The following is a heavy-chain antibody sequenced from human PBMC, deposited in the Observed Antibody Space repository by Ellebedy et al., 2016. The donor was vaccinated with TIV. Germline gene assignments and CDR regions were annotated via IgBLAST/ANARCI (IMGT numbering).Heavy chain of an antibody. Sequence: SETLSLXCTVSGYFINSGSYWGWFRQPPGKGLDWIWTLYHTGTTYYNPSLKSRVTVSVDTSKNHFSLRLSSVTAADTAVYYCARGPNFDAFDIWGQGTVVTVSS. D-gene: IGHD1-7*01. CDR1: GYFINSGSY. CDR3: ARGPNFDAFDI. V-gene: IGHV4-38-2*02. J-gene: IGHJ3*02. CDR2: LYHTGTT.